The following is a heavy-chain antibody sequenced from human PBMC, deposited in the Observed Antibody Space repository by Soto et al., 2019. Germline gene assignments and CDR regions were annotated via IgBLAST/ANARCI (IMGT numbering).Heavy chain of an antibody. D-gene: IGHD6-19*01. CDR3: ARDRASYSSGWYFDY. Sequence: SETLSLTCTVSGGSISSYYWSWIRQPPGKGLEWIGYIYYSGSTNYNPSLKSRVTISVDTSKNQFSLKLSSVTAADTAVYYCARDRASYSSGWYFDYWGQGTLVTVS. J-gene: IGHJ4*02. CDR2: IYYSGST. V-gene: IGHV4-59*01. CDR1: GGSISSYY.